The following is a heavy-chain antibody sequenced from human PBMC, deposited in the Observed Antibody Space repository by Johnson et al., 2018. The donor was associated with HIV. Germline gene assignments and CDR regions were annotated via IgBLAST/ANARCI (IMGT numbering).Heavy chain of an antibody. D-gene: IGHD5-24*01. CDR3: ARWSRDGYNYLNDAFDI. CDR2: IKQDGSEK. CDR1: GFIFSDYY. V-gene: IGHV3-7*05. Sequence: VQLVESGGGLVKPGGSLRLSCAASGFIFSDYYMSWVRQAPGKGLEWVANIKQDGSEKTYVDSVKGRFTISRDNANKSLYLQMNSLRAEDTAVYYCARWSRDGYNYLNDAFDIWGQGTMVTVSS. J-gene: IGHJ3*02.